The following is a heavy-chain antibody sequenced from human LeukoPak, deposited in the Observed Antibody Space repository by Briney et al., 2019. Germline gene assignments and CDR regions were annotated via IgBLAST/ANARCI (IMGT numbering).Heavy chain of an antibody. V-gene: IGHV1-46*01. J-gene: IGHJ4*02. CDR2: INPSGGST. Sequence: ASVKVSSKASGYTFINSYMHWVQQAPGQGLEWMGRINPSGGSTTYAQKFQGRVTMTRDTSTTTVYMELTSLRSEDTAVYYCARDPDGDFDYWGQGTLVTVSS. CDR3: ARDPDGDFDY. CDR1: GYTFINSY. D-gene: IGHD4-17*01.